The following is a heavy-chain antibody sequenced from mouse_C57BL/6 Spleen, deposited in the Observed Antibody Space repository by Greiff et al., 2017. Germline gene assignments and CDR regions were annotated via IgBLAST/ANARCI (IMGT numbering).Heavy chain of an antibody. CDR3: ARDSDGSSYDWYFDV. Sequence: EVQVVESGGGLVKPGGSLKLSCAASGFTFSSYAMSWVRQTLEKRLEWVATISDGGSYTYYPDNVKGRFTISRDNAKNNLYLQMSHLKSEDTAMCYCARDSDGSSYDWYFDVWGTGTTVTVSS. J-gene: IGHJ1*03. D-gene: IGHD1-1*01. CDR1: GFTFSSYA. V-gene: IGHV5-4*01. CDR2: ISDGGSYT.